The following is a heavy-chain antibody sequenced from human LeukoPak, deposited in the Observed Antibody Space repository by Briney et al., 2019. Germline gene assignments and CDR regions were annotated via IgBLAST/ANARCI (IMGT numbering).Heavy chain of an antibody. CDR1: EFSVGSNY. CDR3: ARETWGVSFDY. CDR2: IYSGGST. Sequence: GGSLRLSCAASEFSVGSNYMTWVRQAPGKGLEWVSLIYSGGSTYYADSVKGRFTISRDNAKNSLYLQMNSLRAEDTAIYYCARETWGVSFDYWGQGTLVTVSS. J-gene: IGHJ4*02. D-gene: IGHD3-16*01. V-gene: IGHV3-66*01.